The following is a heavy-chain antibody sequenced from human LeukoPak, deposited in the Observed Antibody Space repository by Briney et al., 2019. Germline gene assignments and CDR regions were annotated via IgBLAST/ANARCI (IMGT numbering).Heavy chain of an antibody. CDR1: GFTFSSYA. Sequence: GGSLRLSCAASGFTFSSYAMSWVRQAPGKGLEWVSAISGSGGSTYYADSVKGRFTISRDNSKNTLYLQMNSLRAEDTAVYYCATNPNYYGSGSYSHYWGQGTLVTVSS. V-gene: IGHV3-23*01. J-gene: IGHJ4*02. D-gene: IGHD3-10*01. CDR2: ISGSGGST. CDR3: ATNPNYYGSGSYSHY.